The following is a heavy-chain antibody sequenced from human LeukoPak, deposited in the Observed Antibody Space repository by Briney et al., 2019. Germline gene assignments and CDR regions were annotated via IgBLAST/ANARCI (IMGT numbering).Heavy chain of an antibody. V-gene: IGHV4-4*07. J-gene: IGHJ4*02. CDR3: RRQGYTAAYHFFDY. D-gene: IGHD6-25*01. CDR2: IYTTGTS. Sequence: SETLSLTCTVSNASVNSYFWGWVRQPAGKGLMWLRRIYTTGTSYYNTSLESRLTLSIETSKSQFSLTLRSATAADTAVYFCRRQGYTAAYHFFDYWSLGTLVTVSS. CDR1: NASVNSYF.